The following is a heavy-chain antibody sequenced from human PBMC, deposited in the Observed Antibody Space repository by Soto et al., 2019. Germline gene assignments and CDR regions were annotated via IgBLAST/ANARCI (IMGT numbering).Heavy chain of an antibody. CDR2: IYYSRST. CDR1: GGSISSSSYY. D-gene: IGHD3-10*01. V-gene: IGHV4-39*01. CDR3: ATLWFGESPY. Sequence: QLQLQESGPGLVKPSETLSLTCTVSGGSISSSSYYWGWIRQPPGKGLEWIGSIYYSRSTYYNPSLKSRVTISVDTSKNQFSLKLSSVTAADTAVYYCATLWFGESPYWGQGTLVTVSS. J-gene: IGHJ4*02.